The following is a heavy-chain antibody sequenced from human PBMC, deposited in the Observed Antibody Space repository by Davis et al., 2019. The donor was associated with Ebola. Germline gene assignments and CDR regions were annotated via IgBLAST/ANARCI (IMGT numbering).Heavy chain of an antibody. J-gene: IGHJ6*02. CDR1: GFTFSSYA. CDR3: ARVRGRYCSSTSCLSMDV. Sequence: GESLKISCAASGFTFSSYAMHWVRQAPGKGLEWVAVISYDGSNKYYADSVKGRFTISRDNSKNTLYLQMNSLRAEDTAVYYCARVRGRYCSSTSCLSMDVWGQGTTVTVSS. CDR2: ISYDGSNK. V-gene: IGHV3-30-3*01. D-gene: IGHD2-2*01.